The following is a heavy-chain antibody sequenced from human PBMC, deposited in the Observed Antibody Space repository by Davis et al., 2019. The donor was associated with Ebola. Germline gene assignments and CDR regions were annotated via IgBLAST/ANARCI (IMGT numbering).Heavy chain of an antibody. V-gene: IGHV1-3*01. CDR3: ARVGWDGYSSSWYYFDY. Sequence: AASVKVSCKASGHTFTSYDINWVRQAPGQRLEWMGWINGGNGNTKYSQKFQGRVTITRDTSASTAYMELSSLRSEDTAVYYCARVGWDGYSSSWYYFDYWGQGTLVTVSS. CDR2: INGGNGNT. J-gene: IGHJ4*02. D-gene: IGHD6-13*01. CDR1: GHTFTSYD.